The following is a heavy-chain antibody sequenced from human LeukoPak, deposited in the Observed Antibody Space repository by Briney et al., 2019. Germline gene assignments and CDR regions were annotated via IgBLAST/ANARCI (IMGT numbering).Heavy chain of an antibody. CDR2: ISGSGGST. CDR3: AKVSNIGGSGTRDY. D-gene: IGHD3-10*01. V-gene: IGHV3-23*01. J-gene: IGHJ4*02. CDR1: GFTFSSYG. Sequence: PGGSLRLSCAASGFTFSSYGMSWVRQAPGKGLEWVSAISGSGGSTYYADSVKGRFTISRDNSKNTLYLQMNRLRVEDTAVYYCAKVSNIGGSGTRDYWGQGTLVTVSS.